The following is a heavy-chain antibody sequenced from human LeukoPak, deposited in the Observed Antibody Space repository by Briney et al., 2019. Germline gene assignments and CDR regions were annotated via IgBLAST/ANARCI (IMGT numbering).Heavy chain of an antibody. V-gene: IGHV4-59*08. D-gene: IGHD5-24*01. CDR2: IYYSGST. CDR1: GGSISNYY. Sequence: PSETLSLTCTVSGGSISNYYWSWIRQPPGKGLEWIGYIYYSGSTNYNPSLKSRVTISVDTSKNQFSLKLSSVTAADTAVYYCARHRQMAKIYDAFDIWGQGTMVTVSS. J-gene: IGHJ3*02. CDR3: ARHRQMAKIYDAFDI.